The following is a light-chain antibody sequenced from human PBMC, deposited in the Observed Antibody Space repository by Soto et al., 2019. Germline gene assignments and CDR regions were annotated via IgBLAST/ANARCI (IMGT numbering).Light chain of an antibody. CDR2: KAS. V-gene: IGKV1-5*03. CDR3: QQYSRFSLT. Sequence: DIQMTQSPSTLSASVGDRVTITCRASESISSWLAWYQQKPGKAPKLLIYKASSLESGVPSRFTGSGSGTEFTLTSSSLQPDDFATYYCQQYSRFSLTFGGGTKVEIK. CDR1: ESISSW. J-gene: IGKJ4*01.